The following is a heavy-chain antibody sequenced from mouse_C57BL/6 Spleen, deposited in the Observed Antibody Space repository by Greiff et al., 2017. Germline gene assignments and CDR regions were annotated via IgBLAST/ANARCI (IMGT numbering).Heavy chain of an antibody. V-gene: IGHV1-15*01. D-gene: IGHD2-5*01. J-gene: IGHJ4*01. CDR2: IDPETGGT. Sequence: QVQLQQSGAELVRPGASVTLSCKASGYTFTDYEMHWVKQTPVHGLEWIGAIDPETGGTAYNQKFKGKAILTADKSTSTAYMELRSLTSEDSAVYYCTIWNYSNYDSMDYWGQGTSVTVSS. CDR1: GYTFTDYE. CDR3: TIWNYSNYDSMDY.